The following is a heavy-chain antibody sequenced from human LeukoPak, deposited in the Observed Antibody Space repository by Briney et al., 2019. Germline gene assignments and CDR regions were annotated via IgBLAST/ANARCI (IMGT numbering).Heavy chain of an antibody. CDR1: GFTFGNSW. J-gene: IGHJ3*01. Sequence: HPGGSLRLSCAASGFTFGNSWVHWVRQAPGKGLVWVSLINADGSTTSYADSVKGRFTISRDNARNTLSLEMNSLTIEDTAVYYCIVVVEPPDSDGFDVWGQGTMITVSS. CDR2: INADGSTT. V-gene: IGHV3-74*01. CDR3: IVVVEPPDSDGFDV. D-gene: IGHD1-14*01.